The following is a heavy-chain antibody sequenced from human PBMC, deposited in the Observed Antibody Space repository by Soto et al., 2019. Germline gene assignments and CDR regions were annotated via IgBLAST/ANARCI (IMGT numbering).Heavy chain of an antibody. CDR3: ARDRWGIHVWDY. D-gene: IGHD3-16*01. J-gene: IGHJ4*02. Sequence: QVQLVQSGAEVKKPGASVKVSCKASGYTFTSYAMHWVRQAPGQRLEWMGWINAGNGNTKYSQKFQGRVTITRDTSASTAYRELSSLRSEDTAVYYCARDRWGIHVWDYWGQGTLVTVSS. CDR2: INAGNGNT. CDR1: GYTFTSYA. V-gene: IGHV1-3*01.